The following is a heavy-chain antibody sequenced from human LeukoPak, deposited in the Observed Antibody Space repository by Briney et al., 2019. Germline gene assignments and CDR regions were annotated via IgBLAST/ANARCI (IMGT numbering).Heavy chain of an antibody. V-gene: IGHV3-7*01. CDR3: ARDYYDSSGYYYFDY. CDR1: GFSFGSYW. CDR2: IKQDGSKK. Sequence: PGGSLRLSCVASGFSFGSYWMSWVRQAPGKGLEWVANIKQDGSKKNYVDSVKGRFTISRDNAKNSLYLQMNSLRAEDTAVYYCARDYYDSSGYYYFDYWGQGTLVTVSS. J-gene: IGHJ4*02. D-gene: IGHD3-22*01.